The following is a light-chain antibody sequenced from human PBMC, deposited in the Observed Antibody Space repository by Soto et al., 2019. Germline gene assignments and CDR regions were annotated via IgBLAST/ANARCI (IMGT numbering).Light chain of an antibody. J-gene: IGKJ2*01. CDR3: HQYDNLPQT. V-gene: IGKV1-6*02. CDR1: QGIGND. CDR2: AAA. Sequence: AIQMAQSPSSLSASVGDRVTITCRASQGIGNDVGWFQQKPGKAPKLLIYAAATLQSGVPSRFSGSRSGTDFTLTISSLQPEDFATYYCHQYDNLPQTFGQGTKLEIK.